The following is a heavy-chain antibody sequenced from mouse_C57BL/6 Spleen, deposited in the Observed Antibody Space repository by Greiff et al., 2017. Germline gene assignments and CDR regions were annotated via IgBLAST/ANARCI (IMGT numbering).Heavy chain of an antibody. D-gene: IGHD2-1*01. J-gene: IGHJ2*01. CDR3: AREKRESLLPPYFDY. Sequence: VQLQQPGAELVKPGASVKMSCKASGYTFTSYWITWVKQRPGQGLEWIGDIYPGSGSTNYNEKFKSKATLTVDTSSSTAYMQLSSLTSEDSAVYYCAREKRESLLPPYFDYWGQGTTLTVSS. V-gene: IGHV1-55*01. CDR1: GYTFTSYW. CDR2: IYPGSGST.